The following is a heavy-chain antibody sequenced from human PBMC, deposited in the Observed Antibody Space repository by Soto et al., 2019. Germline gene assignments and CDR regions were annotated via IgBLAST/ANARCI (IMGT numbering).Heavy chain of an antibody. D-gene: IGHD6-25*01. Sequence: SETLSLTCSVSGASINFYYWTWIRQPPGKGLEWIGDIHYSGSANYNPSLKSRVTISVDKSKNQFSLRLNSVTAADTAVYSCARGAGTIAAGGVHFDPWGQGTLVTVSS. CDR3: ARGAGTIAAGGVHFDP. J-gene: IGHJ5*02. CDR1: GASINFYY. CDR2: IHYSGSA. V-gene: IGHV4-59*01.